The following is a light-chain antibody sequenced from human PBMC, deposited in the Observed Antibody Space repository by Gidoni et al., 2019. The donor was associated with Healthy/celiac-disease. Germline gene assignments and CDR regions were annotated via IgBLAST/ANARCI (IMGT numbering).Light chain of an antibody. J-gene: IGKJ1*01. Sequence: DIQMTQSPSTLSASVGDRVTITCRASQSISSWLAWYQQKPGKAPKLLIYKASSLESGVPSRFSGSGSGTGFTLTISSLQPDDFATYYYQQYNSYLWTFGQGTKVEIK. V-gene: IGKV1-5*03. CDR3: QQYNSYLWT. CDR1: QSISSW. CDR2: KAS.